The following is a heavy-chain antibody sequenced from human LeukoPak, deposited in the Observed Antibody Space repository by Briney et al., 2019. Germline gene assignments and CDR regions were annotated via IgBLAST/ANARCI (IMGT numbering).Heavy chain of an antibody. Sequence: GGSLRLSCAASGFTCSSYAMSWVRQAPGKGLEWVSAISGSGGSTYYADSAKGRFTISRDNSKNTLYLQMNSLRAEDTAVYYCARSLRFLEWPTPGDYWGQGTLVTVSS. CDR3: ARSLRFLEWPTPGDY. CDR2: ISGSGGST. V-gene: IGHV3-23*01. D-gene: IGHD3-3*01. CDR1: GFTCSSYA. J-gene: IGHJ4*02.